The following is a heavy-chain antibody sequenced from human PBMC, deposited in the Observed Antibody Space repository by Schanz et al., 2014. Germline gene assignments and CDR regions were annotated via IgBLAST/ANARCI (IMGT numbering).Heavy chain of an antibody. CDR1: RFTVTNAW. CDR2: INTGSNYI. J-gene: IGHJ2*01. V-gene: IGHV3-11*05. Sequence: AHLVESGGGLVKPGGSLTLSCAASRFTVTNAWMSWVRQAPGKGLEWISFINTGSNYINYADSVKGRFTISRDNTKNSLFLQLNSLRADDTAVYYCARNRGSGGQNWYFDLWGRGTLVTVSS. CDR3: ARNRGSGGQNWYFDL. D-gene: IGHD1-26*01.